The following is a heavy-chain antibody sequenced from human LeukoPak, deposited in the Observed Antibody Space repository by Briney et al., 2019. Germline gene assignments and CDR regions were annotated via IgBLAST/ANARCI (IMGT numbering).Heavy chain of an antibody. V-gene: IGHV4-31*03. J-gene: IGHJ4*02. D-gene: IGHD5-12*01. Sequence: SQTLSLTRTVSGGSISSGGYYWSWIRQHPGKGLEWIGYIYYSGSTYYNPSLKSRVTISVDTSKNQFSLKLSSVTAADTAVYYCARVEIVGLYYFDYWGQGTLVTVSS. CDR1: GGSISSGGYY. CDR2: IYYSGST. CDR3: ARVEIVGLYYFDY.